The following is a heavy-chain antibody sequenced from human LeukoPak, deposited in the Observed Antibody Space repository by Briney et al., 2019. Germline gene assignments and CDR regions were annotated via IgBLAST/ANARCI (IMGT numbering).Heavy chain of an antibody. D-gene: IGHD5-18*01. CDR3: ARVGASYPMDV. J-gene: IGHJ6*04. CDR1: GFTLSDYY. V-gene: IGHV3-11*01. CDR2: MRNIDSTI. Sequence: GGSLRLSCAASGFTLSDYYMSWIRQAPGKGLEWVSYMRNIDSTIYYADSVKGRFTISRDNTKNSLFLQMNSLRAEDTAVYYCARVGASYPMDVWGKGTTVTVSS.